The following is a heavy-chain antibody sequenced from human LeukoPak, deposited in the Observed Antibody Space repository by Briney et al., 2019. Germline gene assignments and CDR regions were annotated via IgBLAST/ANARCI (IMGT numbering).Heavy chain of an antibody. D-gene: IGHD2-15*01. J-gene: IGHJ3*02. CDR3: ARDSLGYCSGGSCYDI. CDR2: IWYDGSNK. V-gene: IGHV3-33*01. CDR1: GFTFSSYG. Sequence: PGGSLRLSRAASGFTFSSYGMHWVRQAPGKGLEWVAVIWYDGSNKYYADSVKGRFTISRDNSKNTLYLQMNSLRAEDTAVYYCARDSLGYCSGGSCYDIWGQGTMVTVSS.